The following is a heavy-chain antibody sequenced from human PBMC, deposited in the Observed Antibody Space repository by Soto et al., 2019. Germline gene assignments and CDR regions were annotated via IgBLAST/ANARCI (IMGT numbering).Heavy chain of an antibody. D-gene: IGHD3-22*01. J-gene: IGHJ4*02. Sequence: PGGSLRLSCAASGFIFSSYSMNWVRQAPGKGLEWVSSISSSSTYKYYAASVKGRLTVSRDDANNLLYLHMSGLRGEDTAVYYCARDQETYYYDSSGYHLVYWGQGALVTVSS. CDR1: GFIFSSYS. CDR2: ISSSSTYK. CDR3: ARDQETYYYDSSGYHLVY. V-gene: IGHV3-21*01.